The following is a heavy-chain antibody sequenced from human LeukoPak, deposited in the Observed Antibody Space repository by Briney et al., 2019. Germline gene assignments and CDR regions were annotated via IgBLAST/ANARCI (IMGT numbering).Heavy chain of an antibody. CDR2: MSATGGST. V-gene: IGHV3-23*01. J-gene: IGHJ6*02. D-gene: IGHD1-26*01. Sequence: GVSLRLSCAASGFPFGSYAMSWVRQAPGKGLEWVSSMSATGGSTYYADSVKGRFTMSRDNSKNTLYLQMNSLRAEDTAVYYCAKDRSDDYYYGMDVWGQGTTVTVSS. CDR3: AKDRSDDYYYGMDV. CDR1: GFPFGSYA.